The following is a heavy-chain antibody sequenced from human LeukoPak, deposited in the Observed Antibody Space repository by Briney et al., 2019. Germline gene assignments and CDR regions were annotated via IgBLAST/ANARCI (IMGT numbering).Heavy chain of an antibody. CDR3: AREGGPTGGAQDY. V-gene: IGHV1-46*01. D-gene: IGHD1-1*01. J-gene: IGHJ4*02. CDR1: GYTFFNYY. Sequence: GASVKVSCKASGYTFFNYYMHWVRQAPGQGLEWMGFINPFGGSTTYAQKFQGRVTMTRDMSTSTVYMELRSLRSDDTAVYYCAREGGPTGGAQDYWGQGTLVTVSS. CDR2: INPFGGST.